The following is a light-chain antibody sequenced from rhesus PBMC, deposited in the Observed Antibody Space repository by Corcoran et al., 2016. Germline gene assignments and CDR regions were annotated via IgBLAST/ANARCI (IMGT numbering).Light chain of an antibody. CDR3: LQTSDWPLS. V-gene: IGKV3-24*03. Sequence: EIVMTQSPATLALSPGERATLSCRASQSITTYLAWYQQNPGPAPRLLIYGAANRATGITDRFSGSGCGTEFTLSISSVEPEDVGIYFCLQTSDWPLSFGGGTKVEI. J-gene: IGKJ4*01. CDR2: GAA. CDR1: QSITTY.